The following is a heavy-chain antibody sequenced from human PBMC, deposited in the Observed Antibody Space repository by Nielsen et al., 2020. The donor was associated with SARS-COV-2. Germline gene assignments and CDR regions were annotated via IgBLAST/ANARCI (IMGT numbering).Heavy chain of an antibody. J-gene: IGHJ3*02. CDR2: IGTAGET. CDR1: GFTFSNYD. D-gene: IGHD4-17*01. CDR3: ASSFDYVSFDI. V-gene: IGHV3-13*04. Sequence: GGSLRLSCAASGFTFSNYDMHWVRQATGKGLEWVSGIGTAGETYYPGSVKGRFTISRENAKNSLYLQMNSLRAGDTAVYYCASSFDYVSFDIWGQGTMVTVSS.